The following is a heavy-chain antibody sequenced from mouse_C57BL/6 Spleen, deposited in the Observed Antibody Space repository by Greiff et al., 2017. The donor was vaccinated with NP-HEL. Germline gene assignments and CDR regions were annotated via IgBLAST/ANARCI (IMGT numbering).Heavy chain of an antibody. CDR3: TTCICYGSSPFGY. CDR2: IDPENGDT. J-gene: IGHJ2*01. V-gene: IGHV14-4*01. CDR1: GFNIKDDY. Sequence: EVKLQESGAELVRPGASVKLSCTASGFNIKDDYMHWVKQRPEQGLEWIGWIDPENGDTEYASKFQGKATITADTSSNTAYLQLSSLTSEDTAIYYCTTCICYGSSPFGYWGQGTTLTVSS. D-gene: IGHD1-1*01.